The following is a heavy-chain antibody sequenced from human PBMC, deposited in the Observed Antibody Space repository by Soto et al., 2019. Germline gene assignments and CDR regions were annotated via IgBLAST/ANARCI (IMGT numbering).Heavy chain of an antibody. D-gene: IGHD3-22*01. J-gene: IGHJ4*02. V-gene: IGHV4-38-2*01. Sequence: SETLSLTCAVSDYSISSGYYWGWIRQPPGKGLEWIGSIYHSGKNYYNASLKSRVTISVDTSKNQLSLKLSSVTAADTAVYYCARMYYSDSSGHYPHFDYWGQGTLVTVSS. CDR1: DYSISSGYY. CDR2: IYHSGKN. CDR3: ARMYYSDSSGHYPHFDY.